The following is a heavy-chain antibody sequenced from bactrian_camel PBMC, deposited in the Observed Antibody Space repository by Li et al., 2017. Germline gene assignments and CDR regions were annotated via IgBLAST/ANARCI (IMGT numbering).Heavy chain of an antibody. D-gene: IGHD1*01. Sequence: VQLVESGGGLVQPGGSLRLSCAASGFSLGNYGMSWVRQAPGKGLEWVSGAYTSGASVYVASVKDRFTISKDNAKNTVDLHMVSLKPEDTAMYYCAADFPRRRAPRLTDVLDLAYKGRGTQVTVS. J-gene: IGHJ4*01. V-gene: IGHV3S10*01. CDR1: GFSLGNYG. CDR2: AYTSGAS.